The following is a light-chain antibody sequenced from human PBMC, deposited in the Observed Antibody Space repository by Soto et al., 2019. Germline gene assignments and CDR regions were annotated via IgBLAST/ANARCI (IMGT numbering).Light chain of an antibody. V-gene: IGLV2-23*01. Sequence: QSALTQPASVSGSPGQSITLSCTGTSSDVGSYNLVSWYQQHPVKAPKLMIYEGSQRPSGVSSRFSGSKSGNTASRPISGLQAEDEADYYCCSYAGSIPYVVGTGTKVTVL. CDR1: SSDVGSYNL. J-gene: IGLJ1*01. CDR3: CSYAGSIPYV. CDR2: EGS.